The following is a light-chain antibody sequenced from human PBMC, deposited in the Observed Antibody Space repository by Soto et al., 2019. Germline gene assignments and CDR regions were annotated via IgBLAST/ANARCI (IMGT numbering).Light chain of an antibody. CDR2: GAS. CDR1: QSVNKAY. CDR3: QHSGDFRWT. Sequence: IEMTQSPATLSVSPGERATLSCRASQSVNKAYLVWYQVKAGQAPRRLIYGASSRATGIPDRFSGLGFGTDFNLTISRLEPEDCAVYYGQHSGDFRWTVGQGTKLDIK. V-gene: IGKV3D-20*02. J-gene: IGKJ1*01.